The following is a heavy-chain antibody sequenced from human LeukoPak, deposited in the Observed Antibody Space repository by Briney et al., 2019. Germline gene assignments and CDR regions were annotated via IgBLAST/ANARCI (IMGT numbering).Heavy chain of an antibody. CDR2: INPNSGGT. J-gene: IGHJ4*02. CDR1: GYTFTGYY. D-gene: IGHD5-12*01. V-gene: IGHV1-2*02. CDR3: ARGAWSDPYSGYDF. Sequence: ASVKVSCKASGYTFTGYYMHWVRQAPGQGLEWMGWINPNSGGTNYAQKFQGRVTMTRDTSISTAYMELSRLRSDDTAVYYCARGAWSDPYSGYDFWGREPWSPSPQ.